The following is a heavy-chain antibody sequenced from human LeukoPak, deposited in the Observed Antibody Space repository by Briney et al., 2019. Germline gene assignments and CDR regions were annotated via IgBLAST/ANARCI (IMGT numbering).Heavy chain of an antibody. D-gene: IGHD3-22*01. CDR2: ISGSGRDT. CDR1: GFTFSGYA. CDR3: ATNYYDSSGYFPDFDY. V-gene: IGHV3-23*01. Sequence: GGSLRLSCAASGFTFSGYAMNWVRQAPVKGLEWVSGISGSGRDTYYVDSVKGRFTISRDNSKNTLYLQMNSLRADDTAVYYCATNYYDSSGYFPDFDYWGQGALVSVSS. J-gene: IGHJ4*02.